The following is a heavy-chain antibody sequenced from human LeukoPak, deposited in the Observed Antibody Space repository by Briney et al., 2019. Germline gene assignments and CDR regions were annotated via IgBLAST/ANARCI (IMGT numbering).Heavy chain of an antibody. Sequence: GTYLRLSCAASGFTFRSHGMHWVRQAPGKGLEWVAFIWYDGSNKYYTDSVKGRFTISRDNSKNTLYLQMNSLRAEDTAVYYCAGDRATSYFDCWGQGALVTISS. CDR1: GFTFRSHG. CDR3: AGDRATSYFDC. V-gene: IGHV3-33*01. D-gene: IGHD1-26*01. J-gene: IGHJ4*02. CDR2: IWYDGSNK.